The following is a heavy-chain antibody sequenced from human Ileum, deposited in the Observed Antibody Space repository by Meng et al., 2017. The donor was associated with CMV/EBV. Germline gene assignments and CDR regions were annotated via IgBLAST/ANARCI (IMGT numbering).Heavy chain of an antibody. Sequence: QLQVLGPGLVKPSETLSLTCAVSGGSMSSTCWSWIRQPPGKGLEWIGYMCYNGDTNYNPSLKSRVTISGDTSKNQFSLKLSSVTAADTAVYYCALRGSAAGTFQYWGQGTLVTVSS. D-gene: IGHD6-13*01. CDR2: MCYNGDT. J-gene: IGHJ1*01. CDR3: ALRGSAAGTFQY. V-gene: IGHV4-59*01. CDR1: GGSMSSTC.